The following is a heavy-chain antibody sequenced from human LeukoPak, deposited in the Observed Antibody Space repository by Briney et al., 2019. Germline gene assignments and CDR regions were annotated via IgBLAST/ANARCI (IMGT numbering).Heavy chain of an antibody. Sequence: GASVKVSCKASGYTFTSYYMHWVRQAPGQGLEWMGIINPSGGSTSYAQKFQGRVTMTRDTSTSTVYMEPSSLRSEDTAVYYCARGSGTIFGVVTILWYFDLWGRGTLVTVSS. CDR3: ARGSGTIFGVVTILWYFDL. CDR2: INPSGGST. J-gene: IGHJ2*01. CDR1: GYTFTSYY. V-gene: IGHV1-46*01. D-gene: IGHD3-3*01.